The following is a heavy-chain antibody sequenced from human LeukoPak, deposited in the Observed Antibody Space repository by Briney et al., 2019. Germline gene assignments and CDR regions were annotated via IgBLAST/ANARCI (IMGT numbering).Heavy chain of an antibody. D-gene: IGHD6-13*01. J-gene: IGHJ4*02. CDR1: GSTFSGHS. CDR3: GRVIAGAIDY. V-gene: IGHV3-7*01. Sequence: PGGSLRLSCAASGSTFSGHSMTWVRQAPGKGLEWVANINLDGSEGFYVDFVKGRFTISRDNADNSMYLQMNSLRAEDTAVYYCGRVIAGAIDYWGQGTLVTVSS. CDR2: INLDGSEG.